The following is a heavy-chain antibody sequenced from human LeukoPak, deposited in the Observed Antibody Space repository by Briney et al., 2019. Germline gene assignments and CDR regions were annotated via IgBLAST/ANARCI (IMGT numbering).Heavy chain of an antibody. J-gene: IGHJ1*01. CDR3: ARGKHSSSWYESEYFQH. V-gene: IGHV3-21*01. CDR2: ISSSSSYI. Sequence: GGSLRLSCAASGFTFSSYSMNWVRQAPGKGLEWVSSISSSSSYIYYADSVKGRFAISRDNAKNSLYLQMNSLRAEDTAVYYCARGKHSSSWYESEYFQHWGQGTLVTVSS. D-gene: IGHD6-13*01. CDR1: GFTFSSYS.